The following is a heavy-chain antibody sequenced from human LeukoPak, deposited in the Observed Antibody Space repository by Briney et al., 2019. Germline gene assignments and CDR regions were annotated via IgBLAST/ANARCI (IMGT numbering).Heavy chain of an antibody. CDR1: GGSFSGYY. J-gene: IGHJ5*02. D-gene: IGHD6-6*01. Sequence: SETLSLTCAVYGGSFSGYYWSWIRQPPGKGLEWIGEINHSGSTNYNPSLKSRVTISVDTSKNQFSLKLSSVTAADTAVYYCARAAARPRGTYNWFDPWGQGTLVTVSS. V-gene: IGHV4-34*01. CDR2: INHSGST. CDR3: ARAAARPRGTYNWFDP.